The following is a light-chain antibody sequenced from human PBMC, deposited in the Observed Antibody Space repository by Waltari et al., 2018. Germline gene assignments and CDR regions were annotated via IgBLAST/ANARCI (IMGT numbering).Light chain of an antibody. V-gene: IGKV3-11*01. CDR3: YQHSSGYS. Sequence: VILTQSPPTLSLSPGERATLSCRASQSVSSHLAWYQQKPGQAPRLLIHSASSRATGIPDRFSGSGSGTEFTLTISSLEPEDVGVYDCYQHSSGYSFGLGTKVEIK. CDR2: SAS. CDR1: QSVSSH. J-gene: IGKJ2*03.